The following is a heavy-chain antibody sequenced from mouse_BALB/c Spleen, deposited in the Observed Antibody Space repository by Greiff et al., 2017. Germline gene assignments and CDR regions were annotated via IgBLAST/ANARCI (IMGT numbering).Heavy chain of an antibody. CDR1: GFTFSSYG. Sequence: EVKLVESGGGLVQPGGSLKLSCAASGFTFSSYGMSWVRQTPDKRLELVATINSNGGSTYYPDSVKGRFTISRDNANNTLYLQMSSLKSEDTAMYYCAREGGNYFDYWGQGTTLTVSS. V-gene: IGHV5-6-3*01. D-gene: IGHD1-1*02. CDR2: INSNGGST. J-gene: IGHJ2*01. CDR3: AREGGNYFDY.